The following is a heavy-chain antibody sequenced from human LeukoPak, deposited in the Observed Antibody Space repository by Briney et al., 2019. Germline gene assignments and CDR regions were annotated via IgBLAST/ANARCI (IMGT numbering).Heavy chain of an antibody. D-gene: IGHD3-16*01. V-gene: IGHV1-8*01. CDR3: ARATYYDYVWGSPDFDY. CDR2: MNPNSGNT. Sequence: APVKVSCKASGYTFTSYDINWARQATGQGLEWMGWMNPNSGNTGYAQKFQGRVTMTRNTSISTAYMELSSLRSEDTAVYYCARATYYDYVWGSPDFDYWGQGTLVTVSS. J-gene: IGHJ4*02. CDR1: GYTFTSYD.